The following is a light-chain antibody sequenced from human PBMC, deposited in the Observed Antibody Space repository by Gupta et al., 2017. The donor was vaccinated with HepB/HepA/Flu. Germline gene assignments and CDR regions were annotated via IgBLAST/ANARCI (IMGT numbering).Light chain of an antibody. CDR2: GAS. CDR3: QQYNKWPPLT. CDR1: QSVRSN. Sequence: EIVMTQSPATLSVSPGERATLSCRASQSVRSNLAWYQQKRGQPPRLLIYGASTRATGIPARFSGSGSGTEFTLTISSLQSEDFAVYYCQQYNKWPPLTFGGGTKVEIK. J-gene: IGKJ4*01. V-gene: IGKV3-15*01.